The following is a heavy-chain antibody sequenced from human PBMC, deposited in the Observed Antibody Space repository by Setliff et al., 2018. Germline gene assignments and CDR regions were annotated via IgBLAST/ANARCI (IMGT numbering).Heavy chain of an antibody. CDR2: IYDSGSS. CDR3: GRGFSRIEGWGNGFDP. Sequence: PSETLSLTCTVSGGSVSNSGLFWGWLRQAPGKGLEWIGNIYDSGSSNYNASLKSRLIITRDTSKNQISLKLTSVTAADTAVYYCGRGFSRIEGWGNGFDPWGQGILVTVSS. CDR1: GGSVSNSGLF. J-gene: IGHJ5*02. D-gene: IGHD2-15*01. V-gene: IGHV4-39*01.